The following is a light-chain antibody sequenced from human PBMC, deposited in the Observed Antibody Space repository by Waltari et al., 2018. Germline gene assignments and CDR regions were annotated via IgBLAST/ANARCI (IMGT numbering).Light chain of an antibody. J-gene: IGKJ1*01. V-gene: IGKV3-20*01. CDR3: QKYVSLPAT. CDR1: QSVSRS. CDR2: DAP. Sequence: ETVLTQSPGTLSLSPGERATLPCRARQSVSRSLAWYQQKPCKPPNLLIYDAPSRAPGIPDRFRGGGSGTDFSLTIRQLEPEDFAVYYCQKYVSLPATFCQGTKVEIK.